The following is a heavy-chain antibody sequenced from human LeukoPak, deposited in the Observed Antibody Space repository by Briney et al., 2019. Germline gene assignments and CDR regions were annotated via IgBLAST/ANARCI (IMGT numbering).Heavy chain of an antibody. D-gene: IGHD3-16*02. V-gene: IGHV3-23*01. J-gene: IGHJ4*02. CDR1: GFTFSSYA. CDR3: AKGEKTRPFGGVIDY. CDR2: ISDSGGST. Sequence: RTGGSLRLSCAASGFTFSSYAMSWVRQAPGKGLEWVSAISDSGGSTYYTDSVKGRFTISRDNSKNTLYLQMNSLRAEDTAVYYCAKGEKTRPFGGVIDYRGQGTLVTVSS.